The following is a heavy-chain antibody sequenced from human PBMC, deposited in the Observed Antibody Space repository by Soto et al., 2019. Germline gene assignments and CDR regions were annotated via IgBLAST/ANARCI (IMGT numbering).Heavy chain of an antibody. J-gene: IGHJ3*02. CDR1: GYSFPSYW. Sequence: EVQLVQSGAEVKKPGESLKISCKGSGYSFPSYWIGWVRQMPGKGLEWMGIIYPGDSNTRYSPSFQGQVTISADKSISTAHLQWSSLKASDTAMYYCARHSYYDSSGYYYSAFDIWGQGTMVTVSS. D-gene: IGHD3-22*01. V-gene: IGHV5-51*01. CDR2: IYPGDSNT. CDR3: ARHSYYDSSGYYYSAFDI.